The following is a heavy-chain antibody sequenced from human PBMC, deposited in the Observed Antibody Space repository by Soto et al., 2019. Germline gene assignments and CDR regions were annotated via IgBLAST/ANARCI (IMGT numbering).Heavy chain of an antibody. V-gene: IGHV3-30*18. J-gene: IGHJ4*02. Sequence: QVQLVESGGGVVQPGRSLRLSCAASGFIFSSYGMHWVRQAPGKGLEWVAVISYEGSHTYYADSVKGRFTITRDNSKNTLYLQIYSLRPEDTAVYYCAKEIHCGGGSCCWSEAFDYWGQGTLLTVSS. D-gene: IGHD2-15*01. CDR2: ISYEGSHT. CDR1: GFIFSSYG. CDR3: AKEIHCGGGSCCWSEAFDY.